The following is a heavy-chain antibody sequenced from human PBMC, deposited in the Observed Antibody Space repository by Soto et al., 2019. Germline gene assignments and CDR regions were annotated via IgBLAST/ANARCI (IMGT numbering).Heavy chain of an antibody. D-gene: IGHD2-15*01. CDR2: IKRKIDGETT. J-gene: IGHJ6*02. V-gene: IGHV3-15*07. CDR1: GFSITNAW. CDR3: TTGSVEGV. Sequence: EVQLVESGGGLVKPGGSLRLSCGASGFSITNAWMNWVRQSPGKGLEWVGRIKRKIDGETTDYAAPVKGRFTISRGYSKTMVYLQMNSLKAGDTALYYCTTGSVEGVWGQGTTVTVSS.